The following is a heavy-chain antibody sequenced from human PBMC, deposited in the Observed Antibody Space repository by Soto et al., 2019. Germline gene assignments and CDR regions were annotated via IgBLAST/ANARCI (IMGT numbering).Heavy chain of an antibody. Sequence: EVQLVASGGGLVQPGGSLRLSCAASGFTLSSYDMHWVRQAPGRGLEWVSVIGTAGDTSYRGSVKGRFTISREKANNSLYLQMNSLLAGDTAVYYCARGFGSFYYMDVWGKGTTVTVSS. CDR3: ARGFGSFYYMDV. V-gene: IGHV3-13*01. D-gene: IGHD3-10*01. J-gene: IGHJ6*03. CDR2: IGTAGDT. CDR1: GFTLSSYD.